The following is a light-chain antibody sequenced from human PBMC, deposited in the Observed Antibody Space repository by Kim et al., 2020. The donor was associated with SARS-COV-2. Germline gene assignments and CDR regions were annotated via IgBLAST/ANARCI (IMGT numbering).Light chain of an antibody. CDR1: ILTRKY. V-gene: IGLV3-27*01. Sequence: SYELTQPSSVSVSPGQTARITCSGDILTRKYARWFQQKPGQPPVLVIYKDTERPSGIPERFSGSTSGTTVTLTISGAQVEDEADYYCYSSTDNQGGLFGGGTQLTVL. CDR2: KDT. CDR3: YSSTDNQGGL. J-gene: IGLJ2*01.